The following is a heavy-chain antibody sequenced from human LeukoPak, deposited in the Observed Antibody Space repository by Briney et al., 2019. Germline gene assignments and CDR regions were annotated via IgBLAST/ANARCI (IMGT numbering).Heavy chain of an antibody. J-gene: IGHJ4*02. V-gene: IGHV1-69*05. Sequence: SVKVSCKASGGTFSSYAISWVRQAPGQGLEWMGGIIPIFGTANYAQKFQGRVTITTDESTSTAYMELSSLRSEDTAVYYCARAGGYSSSFGDAGTFDYWGQGTLVNVSS. CDR3: ARAGGYSSSFGDAGTFDY. CDR1: GGTFSSYA. CDR2: IIPIFGTA. D-gene: IGHD6-6*01.